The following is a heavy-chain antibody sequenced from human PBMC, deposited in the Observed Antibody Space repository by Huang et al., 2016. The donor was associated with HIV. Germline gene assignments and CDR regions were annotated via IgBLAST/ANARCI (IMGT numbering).Heavy chain of an antibody. CDR3: AKIPPLHANLATSGPGPVDY. D-gene: IGHD6-13*01. CDR1: GFTFAIYG. J-gene: IGHJ4*02. Sequence: QVQLVESGGGVVQPGGSRRLSCAASGFTFAIYGVHWVSQAPGKGLGWLAFLRSDATDKYYADSLKGRFTASRYNSKNTLFLHMNSLRPEDTALYYCAKIPPLHANLATSGPGPVDYWGQGTLVTVSS. V-gene: IGHV3-30*02. CDR2: LRSDATDK.